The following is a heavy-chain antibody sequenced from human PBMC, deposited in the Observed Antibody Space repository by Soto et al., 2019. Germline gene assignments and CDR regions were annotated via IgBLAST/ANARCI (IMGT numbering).Heavy chain of an antibody. Sequence: SETLALTCTVSGDSISSGDYYWSWIRQPPGKGLEWIGCIYYSGNTYYNPSLKRRFSISVDTSKNQFSLQLSSVTVADTAVYYCARDFKCYRSPPHTLEYLGLGTLVTVSS. J-gene: IGHJ4*02. V-gene: IGHV4-30-4*01. CDR3: ARDFKCYRSPPHTLEY. D-gene: IGHD2-2*02. CDR1: GDSISSGDYY. CDR2: IYYSGNT.